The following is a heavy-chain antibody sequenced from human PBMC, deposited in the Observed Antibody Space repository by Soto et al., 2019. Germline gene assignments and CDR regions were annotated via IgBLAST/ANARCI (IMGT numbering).Heavy chain of an antibody. Sequence: GGSLRLSCAASGFTFSSYAMSWVRLAPGKGLEWVSAISASGGSTYYADSVKGRFTISRDNSKDTLYLQIDSLRAEDTAVYYCAKAFGSGYDFDYWGQGTLVTVSS. CDR2: ISASGGST. CDR1: GFTFSSYA. V-gene: IGHV3-23*01. J-gene: IGHJ4*02. CDR3: AKAFGSGYDFDY. D-gene: IGHD5-12*01.